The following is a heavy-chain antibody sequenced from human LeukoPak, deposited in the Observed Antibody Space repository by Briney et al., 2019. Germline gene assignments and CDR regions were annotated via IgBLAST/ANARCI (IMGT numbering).Heavy chain of an antibody. CDR1: GYTLTELS. V-gene: IGHV1-24*01. J-gene: IGHJ4*02. CDR2: FDPEDGET. D-gene: IGHD3-3*01. Sequence: GASVKVSCKVSGYTLTELSMHWVRQAPGEGLEWMGGFDPEDGETIYAQKFQGRVTMTEDTSTDTAYMELSSLRSEDTAVYYCATVLITIFGVVSHNHFDYWGQGTLVTVSS. CDR3: ATVLITIFGVVSHNHFDY.